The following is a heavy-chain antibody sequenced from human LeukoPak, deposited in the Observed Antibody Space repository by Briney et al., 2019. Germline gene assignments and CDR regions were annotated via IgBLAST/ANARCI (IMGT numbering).Heavy chain of an antibody. D-gene: IGHD2-15*01. CDR2: IYHSGST. Sequence: SETLSLTCALYAGLISSSNWGSWVRQPPGKGLEWIGAIYHSGSTNYNPSLKSRVTISVDKSKNQFSLKLSSVPAADTAVYYCARLFGYRGGGSCYPHYFDYWGQGTLVTVSS. V-gene: IGHV4-4*02. CDR1: AGLISSSNW. J-gene: IGHJ4*02. CDR3: ARLFGYRGGGSCYPHYFDY.